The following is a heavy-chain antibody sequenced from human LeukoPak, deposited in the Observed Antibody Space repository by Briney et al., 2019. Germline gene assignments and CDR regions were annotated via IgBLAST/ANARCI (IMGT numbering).Heavy chain of an antibody. V-gene: IGHV3-66*01. CDR1: GFTVSSNY. J-gene: IGHJ4*02. D-gene: IGHD4-17*01. Sequence: GGSLRLSCAASGFTVSSNYMSWVRQAPGKGLEWVSVIYSGGSTYYADSVKGRFTISRDNAKNSLYLQMNSLRDEDTAVYYCASGPTVTTGALDYWGQGALVTVSS. CDR2: IYSGGST. CDR3: ASGPTVTTGALDY.